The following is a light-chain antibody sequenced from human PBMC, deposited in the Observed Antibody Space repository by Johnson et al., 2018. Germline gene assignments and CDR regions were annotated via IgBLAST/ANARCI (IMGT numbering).Light chain of an antibody. Sequence: QSVLTQPPSVSAAPGQKVTISCSGSSSNIGNNYVSWYQQLPGTAPKLLIYENNKRPSGIPDRFSGSKSGKSDTPGITGLQTGDEADYYCGTWDSSLSAGNVFGTGTKVTVL. J-gene: IGLJ1*01. CDR3: GTWDSSLSAGNV. CDR1: SSNIGNNY. V-gene: IGLV1-51*02. CDR2: ENN.